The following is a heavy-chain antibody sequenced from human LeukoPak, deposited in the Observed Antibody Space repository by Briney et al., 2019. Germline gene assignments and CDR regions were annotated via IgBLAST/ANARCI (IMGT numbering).Heavy chain of an antibody. CDR3: DASDF. CDR1: GFTFATYA. CDR2: ISDSGGRT. J-gene: IGHJ4*02. V-gene: IGHV3-23*01. Sequence: SGGSLRLSCAASGFTFATYAMGWVHQPPGEGLEWVSTISDSGGRTHYADSVQGRFTISRDNSKNTLYLQINNLRAEDTAIYYCDASDFWGQGTLVTVSS.